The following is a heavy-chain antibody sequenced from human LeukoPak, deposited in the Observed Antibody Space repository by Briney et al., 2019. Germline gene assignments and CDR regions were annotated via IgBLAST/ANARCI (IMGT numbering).Heavy chain of an antibody. CDR3: AILRYFDSLFDY. CDR1: GFTVSSNY. J-gene: IGHJ4*02. Sequence: GGSLRLSCAASGFTVSSNYMSWVRQAPGKGLEWVSVIYSGGSTYYADSVKGRFTISRDNSKNTLYLQMNSLRAEDTAVYYCAILRYFDSLFDYWGQGTLVTVSS. V-gene: IGHV3-53*01. CDR2: IYSGGST. D-gene: IGHD3-9*01.